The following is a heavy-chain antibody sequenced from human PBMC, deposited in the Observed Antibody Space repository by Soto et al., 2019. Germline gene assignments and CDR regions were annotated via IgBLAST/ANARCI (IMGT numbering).Heavy chain of an antibody. CDR1: RGTYSSYS. J-gene: IGHJ6*02. Sequence: SVKVSSKAPRGTYSSYSLSWVQQSPGQELEWMGGIIPIFGTANDAQKFQGRGTSTTDESTSTAYVELSSLRSEDTAVYYCARGGKYSSGWYPSLHFDYYYYGMDVWGQGTTVTVSS. V-gene: IGHV1-69*05. CDR2: IIPIFGTA. CDR3: ARGGKYSSGWYPSLHFDYYYYGMDV. D-gene: IGHD6-19*01.